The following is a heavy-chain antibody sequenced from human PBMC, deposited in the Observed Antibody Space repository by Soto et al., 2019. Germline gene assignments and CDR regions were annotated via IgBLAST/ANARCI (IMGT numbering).Heavy chain of an antibody. J-gene: IGHJ3*02. CDR3: ARAATRGNAFDI. D-gene: IGHD1-1*01. V-gene: IGHV1-69*12. CDR1: GGTFSSYA. Sequence: QVQLVQSGAEVKKPGSSVKVSCKASGGTFSSYAISWVRQAPGQGLEWMGGIIPIFGTANYAQKFQGRVTIIAEXSTSTAYMELSSLRSEDTAVYYCARAATRGNAFDIWGQGTMVTVSS. CDR2: IIPIFGTA.